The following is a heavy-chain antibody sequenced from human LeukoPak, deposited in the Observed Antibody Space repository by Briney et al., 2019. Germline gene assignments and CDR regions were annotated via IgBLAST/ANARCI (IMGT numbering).Heavy chain of an antibody. CDR1: GITFSNYN. J-gene: IGHJ4*02. V-gene: IGHV3-21*01. Sequence: GGSLRLSCAAPGITFSNYNMNGVRQAPGKGLEWISSITSSSSYTFYADSVKSRFTISRDNAKNSLYLQMNSLRVEDTAVYYCASRFDYWGQGTLVTVSS. CDR3: ASRFDY. CDR2: ITSSSSYT.